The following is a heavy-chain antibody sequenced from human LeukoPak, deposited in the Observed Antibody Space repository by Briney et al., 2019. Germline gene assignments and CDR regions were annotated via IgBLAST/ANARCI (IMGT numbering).Heavy chain of an antibody. CDR2: ISSSGSTI. D-gene: IGHD2-21*01. CDR3: ARDVIRGFSYYYYMDV. Sequence: GGSLRLSCAASGFTFSDYYMSWIRQAPGKGLEWVSYISSSGSTIYYADSVKGRFTISRDNAKNSLYLQMNSLRAEDTAVYYCARDVIRGFSYYYYMDVWGKGTTVTVSS. CDR1: GFTFSDYY. V-gene: IGHV3-11*04. J-gene: IGHJ6*03.